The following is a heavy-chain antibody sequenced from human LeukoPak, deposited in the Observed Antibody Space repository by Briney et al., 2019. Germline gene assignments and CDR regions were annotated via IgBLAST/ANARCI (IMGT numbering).Heavy chain of an antibody. Sequence: GGSLRLSCAASGFTFSSYEMNWVRQAPRKGLEWVSYISNSGSSIYYADSVKGRFTTSRDNAKSALYLQMKSLRAEDTAVYYCGRGHWGLDYWGQGALVTVSS. J-gene: IGHJ4*02. CDR1: GFTFSSYE. CDR3: GRGHWGLDY. D-gene: IGHD7-27*01. V-gene: IGHV3-48*03. CDR2: ISNSGSSI.